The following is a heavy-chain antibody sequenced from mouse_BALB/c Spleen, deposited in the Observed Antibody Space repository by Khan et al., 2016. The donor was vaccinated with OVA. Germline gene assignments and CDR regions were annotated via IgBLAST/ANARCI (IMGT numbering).Heavy chain of an antibody. D-gene: IGHD2-14*01. V-gene: IGHV1-34*02. CDR1: GYTFTAYY. J-gene: IGHJ3*01. CDR2: IYPNTYNI. Sequence: VQLQQSGPDLVKTGASVKISCMASGYTFTAYYMNWVRLSHGKSLECIGHIYPNTYNINYNQKFKGKATLTVDTPSNTAYMELRRLTSEDSAVYFCARGYDFFDSGGQGTLVTVSA. CDR3: ARGYDFFDS.